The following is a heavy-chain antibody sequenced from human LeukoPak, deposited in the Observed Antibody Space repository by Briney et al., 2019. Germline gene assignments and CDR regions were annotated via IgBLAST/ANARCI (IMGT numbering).Heavy chain of an antibody. CDR2: ISSSGSTI. D-gene: IGHD5-12*01. V-gene: IGHV3-48*03. Sequence: GGSLRLSCAASGFTFSSYEMNWVRQAPGKGLEWVSYISSSGSTIYYADSVKGRFTISRDNAKNSLYLQMNSLRAEDTALYYCAKDRSGYDSSRFDYWGQGTLVTVSS. CDR3: AKDRSGYDSSRFDY. J-gene: IGHJ4*02. CDR1: GFTFSSYE.